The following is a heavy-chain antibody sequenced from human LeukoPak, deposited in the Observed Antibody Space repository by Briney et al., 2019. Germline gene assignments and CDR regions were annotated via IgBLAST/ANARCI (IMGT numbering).Heavy chain of an antibody. CDR2: IYYSGST. CDR1: GGSVSSGSYY. V-gene: IGHV4-61*01. Sequence: SETLSLTCTVSGGSVSSGSYYWSWIRQPPGKGLEWIGYIYYSGSTNYNPSLKSRVTISVDTSKNQFSLNLNSVTAADTAVYYCARGGAARLHFQNWGQGTLVTVSS. CDR3: ARGGAARLHFQN. D-gene: IGHD6-6*01. J-gene: IGHJ1*01.